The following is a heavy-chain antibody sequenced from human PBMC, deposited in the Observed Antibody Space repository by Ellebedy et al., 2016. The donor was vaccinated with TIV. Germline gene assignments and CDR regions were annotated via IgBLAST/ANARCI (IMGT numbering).Heavy chain of an antibody. CDR3: VTKHDAAFHI. V-gene: IGHV3-53*01. Sequence: GGSLRLXXKVSGFTVTSNDMSWVRQPPGKGLECVSLLYSGGATYYAKSVEGRFTITSDRSKRTLYLQMSGLGAEDTAMYYCVTKHDAAFHIWGQGTLVTVSS. CDR1: GFTVTSND. J-gene: IGHJ3*02. D-gene: IGHD1-1*01. CDR2: LYSGGAT.